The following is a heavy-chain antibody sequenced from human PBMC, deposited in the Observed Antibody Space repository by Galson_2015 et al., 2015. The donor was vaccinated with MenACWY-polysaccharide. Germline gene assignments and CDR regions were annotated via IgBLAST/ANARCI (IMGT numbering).Heavy chain of an antibody. CDR3: VGELYQAPFGWFDP. CDR2: MDSSGRG. Sequence: LSLTCIVSGGSMSGYFWGWIRQPPGKGLEWIGYMDSSGRGNSNPSLKSRVSISVDTFKKQFSLKLSSVTAADTAVYYCVGELYQAPFGWFDPWGQGTQVIVSS. J-gene: IGHJ5*02. D-gene: IGHD3-16*01. CDR1: GGSMSGYF. V-gene: IGHV4-59*01.